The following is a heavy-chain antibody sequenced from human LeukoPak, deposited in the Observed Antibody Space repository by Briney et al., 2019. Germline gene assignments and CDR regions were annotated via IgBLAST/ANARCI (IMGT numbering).Heavy chain of an antibody. CDR3: ARDLRGTVAGPYNWFDP. CDR1: GGSISSYY. J-gene: IGHJ5*02. D-gene: IGHD6-19*01. CDR2: IYYSGST. Sequence: PSETLSLTCTVSGGSISSYYWSWIRQPPGKGLEWIGYIYYSGSTNYNPSLKSRVTLSVDTSKNQFSLKLSSVTAADTAVYYCARDLRGTVAGPYNWFDPWGQGTLVTVSS. V-gene: IGHV4-59*01.